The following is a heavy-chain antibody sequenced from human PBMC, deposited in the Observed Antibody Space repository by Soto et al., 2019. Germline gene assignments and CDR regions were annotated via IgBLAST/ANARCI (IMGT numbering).Heavy chain of an antibody. Sequence: QVQLVQSGAEVKKPGSSVKVSCKASGGTFSSYTISWVRQAPGQGLEWMGRIIPVLGIANYAQKFQGRVTITTDKYTSTADMELSSLRPEDTAVYYCARVNNPPKIFDYWGQGTLVNVSS. J-gene: IGHJ4*02. CDR1: GGTFSSYT. CDR3: ARVNNPPKIFDY. V-gene: IGHV1-69*02. CDR2: IIPVLGIA. D-gene: IGHD1-20*01.